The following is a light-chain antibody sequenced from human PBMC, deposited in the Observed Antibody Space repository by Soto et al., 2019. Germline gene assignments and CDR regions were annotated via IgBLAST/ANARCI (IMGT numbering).Light chain of an antibody. V-gene: IGKV3-15*01. CDR1: QTLCSD. J-gene: IGKJ4*01. CDR2: GAS. Sequence: EIVMTQSPATLSLSPGERATLSCRASQTLCSDLAWYQQKPGLPPRLLIYGASSRASGFPARFSGSGSGTEFTLTISSLQSEDFAVYYCQQYKNWPLTFGGGTKVEIK. CDR3: QQYKNWPLT.